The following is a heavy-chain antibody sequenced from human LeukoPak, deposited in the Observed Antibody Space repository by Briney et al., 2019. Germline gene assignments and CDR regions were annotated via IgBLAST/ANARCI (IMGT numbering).Heavy chain of an antibody. V-gene: IGHV5-51*01. CDR3: ASGYYSHYFDH. CDR2: IYPGDSET. Sequence: GASLQISCKGSGYSFTSNWIGWVRQMPGRGLEWMGIIYPGDSETRYSPPFQGQVTISADRSINTAYLQWSSLKASDTAMYYCASGYYSHYFDHWGQGTLVTVSS. CDR1: GYSFTSNW. D-gene: IGHD3-22*01. J-gene: IGHJ4*02.